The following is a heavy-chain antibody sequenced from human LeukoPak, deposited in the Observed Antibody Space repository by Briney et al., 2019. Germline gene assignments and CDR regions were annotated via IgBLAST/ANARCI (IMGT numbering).Heavy chain of an antibody. CDR3: SRDAPPSSFDI. J-gene: IGHJ3*02. Sequence: SETLSLTCAVYGGSFSGYYWSWIRQPPGKGLEWIGEINHSGSTNYNPSLKSRVTISVDTSKNQFSLKLTSVTAADTAVYYCSRDAPPSSFDIWGQGTMVTVSS. CDR1: GGSFSGYY. CDR2: INHSGST. V-gene: IGHV4-34*01.